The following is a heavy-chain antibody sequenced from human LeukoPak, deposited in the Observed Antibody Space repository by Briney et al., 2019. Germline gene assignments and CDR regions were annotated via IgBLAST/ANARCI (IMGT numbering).Heavy chain of an antibody. CDR2: ISGSGGST. J-gene: IGHJ4*02. V-gene: IGHV3-23*01. CDR1: GFTFSSYA. D-gene: IGHD3-22*01. Sequence: GGSLRLSCAASGFTFSSYAMSWVRQAPGKGLEWVSAISGSGGSTYYADSVKGRFTTSRDNSKNTLYLQMNSLRAEDTAVYYCAKGPNYYDSSGYADYWGQGTLVTVSS. CDR3: AKGPNYYDSSGYADY.